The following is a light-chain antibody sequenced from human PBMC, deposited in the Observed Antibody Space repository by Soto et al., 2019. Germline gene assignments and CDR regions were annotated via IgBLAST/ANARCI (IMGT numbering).Light chain of an antibody. CDR2: DAI. CDR1: QNIHNH. V-gene: IGKV3-15*01. J-gene: IGKJ4*01. CDR3: QQYDAWPLP. Sequence: DKMMSQSPATLSVYTGERVTLSCRASQNIHNHMSWFLQKPGQTPRLLIYDAIIRAPDVPARFSGSWSGTEFTLTMTSLQSEDFALYYCQQYDAWPLPSGGGTKVDIK.